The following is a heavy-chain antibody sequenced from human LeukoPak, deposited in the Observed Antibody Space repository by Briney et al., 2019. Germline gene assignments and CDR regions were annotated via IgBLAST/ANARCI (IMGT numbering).Heavy chain of an antibody. CDR1: GYSISSGYY. J-gene: IGHJ5*02. Sequence: SETLSLTCAVSGYSISSGYYWGWIRQPPGKGLDWIGSIYHSGNTYYNPSLKSRVTISVDTSKNQFSLKLSSVTAADTAVYHCARQGGSYWDWFDPWGQGTLVTVSS. D-gene: IGHD2-15*01. CDR3: ARQGGSYWDWFDP. CDR2: IYHSGNT. V-gene: IGHV4-38-2*01.